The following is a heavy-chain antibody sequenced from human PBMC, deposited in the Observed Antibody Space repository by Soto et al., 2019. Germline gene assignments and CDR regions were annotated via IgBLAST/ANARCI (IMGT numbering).Heavy chain of an antibody. CDR3: ARHTEGDYLTFDS. CDR1: GGSISTSTYY. J-gene: IGHJ4*02. D-gene: IGHD4-17*01. CDR2: IHYSGST. V-gene: IGHV4-39*01. Sequence: SETLSLTCIVSGGSISTSTYYWGWVRQPPGKGLEWIASIHYSGSTYYNPSLRSRVTISVDTSKNHFSLKLTSVTAADTAVYHCARHTEGDYLTFDSWGQGTLVTVS.